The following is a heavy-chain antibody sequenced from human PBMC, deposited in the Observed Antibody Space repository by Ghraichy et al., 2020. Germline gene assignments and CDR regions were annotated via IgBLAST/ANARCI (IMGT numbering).Heavy chain of an antibody. CDR2: IYYSGST. CDR1: GGSISSGGYY. J-gene: IGHJ3*02. CDR3: ARDRGDWDDAFDI. V-gene: IGHV4-31*03. D-gene: IGHD2-21*01. Sequence: SQTLSLTYTVSGGSISSGGYYWSWIRQHPGKGLEWIGYIYYSGSTYYNPSLKSRVTISVDTSKNQFSLKLSSVTTADTAVYYCARDRGDWDDAFDIWGQGTMVTVSS.